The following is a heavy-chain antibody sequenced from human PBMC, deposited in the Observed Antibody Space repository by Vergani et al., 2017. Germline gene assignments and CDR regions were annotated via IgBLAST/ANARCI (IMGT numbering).Heavy chain of an antibody. D-gene: IGHD2-21*02. V-gene: IGHV4-34*01. CDR2: INHSGST. J-gene: IGHJ4*02. Sequence: QVQLQQWGAGLLKPSETLSLTCAVYGGSFSGYYWSWIRQPPGKGLEWIGEINHSGSTNYNPSLKSRVTISVDTSKNQFSLKLSSVTAADTAVYYCARGPMTLRDELDYWGQGTLVTVSS. CDR3: ARGPMTLRDELDY. CDR1: GGSFSGYY.